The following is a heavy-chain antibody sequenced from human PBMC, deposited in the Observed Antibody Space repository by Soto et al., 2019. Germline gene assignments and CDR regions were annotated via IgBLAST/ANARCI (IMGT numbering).Heavy chain of an antibody. D-gene: IGHD1-20*01. CDR1: LCPFGNYA. CDR2: ISTNSGHS. Sequence: ASVQVSYQHCLCPFGNYAITWVRLALGQGLELVGWISTNSGHSYYAQNSQGRVTLTTHTSTTTAYMEVMSPAFDYSAIYYCSRNYNRGSEGFDHWGQGTLVTVSS. J-gene: IGHJ4*02. CDR3: SRNYNRGSEGFDH. V-gene: IGHV1-18*04.